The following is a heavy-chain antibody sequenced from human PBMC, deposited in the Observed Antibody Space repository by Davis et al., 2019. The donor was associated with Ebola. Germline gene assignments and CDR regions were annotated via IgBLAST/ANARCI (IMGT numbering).Heavy chain of an antibody. D-gene: IGHD3-16*01. Sequence: PGGSLRLSCAASGFMFSDSWMTWVRQAPGKGLEWVANIKQDGSEKNYVDSVKGRFTISRDNAENLLYLQMNSLRAEDTAVYYCATPYTVTYCGQGTLVTVSS. CDR1: GFMFSDSW. V-gene: IGHV3-7*03. CDR2: IKQDGSEK. CDR3: ATPYTVTY. J-gene: IGHJ4*02.